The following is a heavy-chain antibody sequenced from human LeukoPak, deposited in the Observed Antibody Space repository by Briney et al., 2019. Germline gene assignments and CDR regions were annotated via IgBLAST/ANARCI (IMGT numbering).Heavy chain of an antibody. J-gene: IGHJ4*02. CDR3: ARGVDYYGV. CDR1: GGSFSGYS. Sequence: SETLSLTCAVYGGSFSGYSWNWIRQPPVTGLEWIGEINQSGGTNYNPSLKSRVTISVDTSKKQFSLKLSSVTAADTAVYYCARGVDYYGVWGQGTLVTVSS. V-gene: IGHV4-34*01. CDR2: INQSGGT. D-gene: IGHD3-10*01.